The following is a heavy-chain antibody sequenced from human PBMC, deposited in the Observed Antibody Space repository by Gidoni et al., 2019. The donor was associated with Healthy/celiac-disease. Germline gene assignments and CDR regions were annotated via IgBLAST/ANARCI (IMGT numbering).Heavy chain of an antibody. CDR1: GFTFSSYG. D-gene: IGHD4-17*01. J-gene: IGHJ4*02. V-gene: IGHV3-33*01. CDR2: IWYDGSNK. CDR3: ARGWSSTTVTLYYFDY. Sequence: QVQLVESGGGVVQPGRSLRLSCAASGFTFSSYGMPWVRQAPGKGLEWVAVIWYDGSNKYYADSVKGRFTISRDNSKNTLYLQMNSLRAEDTAVYYCARGWSSTTVTLYYFDYWGQGTLVTVSS.